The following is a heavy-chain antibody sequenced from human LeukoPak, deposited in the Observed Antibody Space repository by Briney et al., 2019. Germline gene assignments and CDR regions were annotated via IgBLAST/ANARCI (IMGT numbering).Heavy chain of an antibody. Sequence: GGSLRLPCAASGFTFDTYAVNWVRQAPGKGLEWVSTISGSGGSTYYAESVKGRFSISRDNSKNTLYLQMHSLRAEDTAVYYCGKRELWHGSGEDAWGQGTTVTVSS. CDR1: GFTFDTYA. CDR2: ISGSGGST. J-gene: IGHJ6*02. V-gene: IGHV3-23*01. D-gene: IGHD3-10*01. CDR3: GKRELWHGSGEDA.